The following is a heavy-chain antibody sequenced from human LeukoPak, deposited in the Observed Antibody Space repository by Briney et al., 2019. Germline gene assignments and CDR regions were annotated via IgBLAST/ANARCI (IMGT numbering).Heavy chain of an antibody. CDR2: IKQDGSEK. CDR1: GFSLCSYL. V-gene: IGHV3-7*01. D-gene: IGHD5-18*01. CDR3: ARVYSYDSPMGYMDV. Sequence: WGAPRISWGAPGFSLCSYLVRWGPQAPGKGVGWGGHIKQDGSEKYYVDSVKGRFTISRDNAKNSLYLQMNSLRAEDTAVYYCARVYSYDSPMGYMDVWGKGTTVTVSS. J-gene: IGHJ6*03.